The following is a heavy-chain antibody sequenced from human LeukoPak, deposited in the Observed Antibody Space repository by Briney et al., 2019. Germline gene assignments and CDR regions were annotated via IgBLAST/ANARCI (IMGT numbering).Heavy chain of an antibody. V-gene: IGHV4-59*08. CDR3: ARHPFATPFDY. CDR1: GGSISGNY. D-gene: IGHD2-15*01. Sequence: PSETLSLTCTVSGGSISGNYWSWIRQPPGKGLEWIGYAYSSGRTNYNSSLKSRVTMSLDTSKSQFSLRLSSVTAADTAVYFCARHPFATPFDYWGPGTLVTVSS. J-gene: IGHJ4*02. CDR2: AYSSGRT.